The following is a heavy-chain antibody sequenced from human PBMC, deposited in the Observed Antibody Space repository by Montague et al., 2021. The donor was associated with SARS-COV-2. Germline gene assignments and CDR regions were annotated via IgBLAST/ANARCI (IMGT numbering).Heavy chain of an antibody. CDR3: AKTMHQGGFTVFGIVIHGSFDF. Sequence: SLRLSCAASGITFGDYAMHWVRQAPGKGLEWVSGITFNGDYIGYADSVKGRFTISRDNAKNSLFLQMHSLREDDTALYYCAKTMHQGGFTVFGIVIHGSFDFWDQGTLVTVSS. D-gene: IGHD3-3*01. CDR1: GITFGDYA. V-gene: IGHV3-9*01. CDR2: ITFNGDYI. J-gene: IGHJ4*02.